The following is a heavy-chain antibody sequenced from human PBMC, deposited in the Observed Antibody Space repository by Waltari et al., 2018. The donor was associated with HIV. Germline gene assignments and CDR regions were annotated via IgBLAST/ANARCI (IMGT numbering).Heavy chain of an antibody. J-gene: IGHJ4*02. Sequence: QVQLVESGGGVVQPGRSLRLSCAASGFPFRSYGMHWVRQAPGKGLEWFAVISYDGSNKYYADAVKVRFNISRDNSKKTLDLQMNSLRAEDTAVYYCAKDKGGVTYIFDYWGQGTLFTVSS. CDR1: GFPFRSYG. CDR2: ISYDGSNK. CDR3: AKDKGGVTYIFDY. D-gene: IGHD1-1*01. V-gene: IGHV3-30*18.